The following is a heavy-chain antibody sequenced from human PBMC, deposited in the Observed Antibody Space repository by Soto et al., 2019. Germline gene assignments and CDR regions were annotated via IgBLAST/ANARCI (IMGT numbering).Heavy chain of an antibody. CDR2: ISYDGSNK. D-gene: IGHD6-25*01. Sequence: PGGSLRLSCAASGFTFSSYGMHWVREAPGKGLEWVAVISYDGSNKYYADSVKGRFTISRDNSKNTLYLQMNSLRAEDTAVYYCARDVFGAAEFPFDYWGQGTLVTVSS. V-gene: IGHV3-30*03. J-gene: IGHJ4*02. CDR3: ARDVFGAAEFPFDY. CDR1: GFTFSSYG.